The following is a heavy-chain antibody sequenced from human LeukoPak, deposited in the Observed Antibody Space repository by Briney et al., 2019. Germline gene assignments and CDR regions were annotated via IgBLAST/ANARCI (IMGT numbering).Heavy chain of an antibody. Sequence: GGSLRLSCAASGFTFDDYAMHWVRQAPGKGLEWVSGISWNSGSIGYADSVKGRFTISRDNAKNSLYLQMNSLRAEDTAVYYCAREGEMVVAATSAFDIWGQGTMVTVSS. D-gene: IGHD2-15*01. V-gene: IGHV3-9*01. CDR3: AREGEMVVAATSAFDI. CDR1: GFTFDDYA. J-gene: IGHJ3*02. CDR2: ISWNSGSI.